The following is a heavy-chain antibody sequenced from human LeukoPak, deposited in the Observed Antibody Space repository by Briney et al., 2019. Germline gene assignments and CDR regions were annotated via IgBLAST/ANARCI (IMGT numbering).Heavy chain of an antibody. CDR3: AKDSGYYDSSGYYYYFQH. V-gene: IGHV3-23*01. Sequence: GGSLRLSCAASGFTFSSYAMSWVRQAPGKGLEWVSAISGSGGSTYYADSVKGRFAISRDNSKNTLYLQMNSLRAEDTAVYYCAKDSGYYDSSGYYYYFQHWGQGTLVTVYS. CDR1: GFTFSSYA. D-gene: IGHD3-22*01. CDR2: ISGSGGST. J-gene: IGHJ1*01.